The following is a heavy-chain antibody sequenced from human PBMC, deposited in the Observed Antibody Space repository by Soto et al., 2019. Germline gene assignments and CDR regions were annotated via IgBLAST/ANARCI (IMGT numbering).Heavy chain of an antibody. J-gene: IGHJ4*02. Sequence: PGGSLRLSCAASGFTFSSYGMHWVRQAPGKGLEWVAVISYDGSNKYYADSVKGRFTISRDNSKNTLYLQMNSLRAEDTAVYYCAKEWGSLTISPSSSVYYCGQGTLVTVSS. CDR2: ISYDGSNK. D-gene: IGHD6-6*01. V-gene: IGHV3-30*18. CDR3: AKEWGSLTISPSSSVYY. CDR1: GFTFSSYG.